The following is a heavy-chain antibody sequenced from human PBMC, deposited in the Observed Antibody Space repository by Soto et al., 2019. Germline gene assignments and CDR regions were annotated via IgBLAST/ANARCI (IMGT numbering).Heavy chain of an antibody. J-gene: IGHJ4*02. CDR3: ARDAGFDTAMVMEPSFDY. CDR2: IIPIFGTA. D-gene: IGHD5-18*01. CDR1: GGTFSSYA. V-gene: IGHV1-69*13. Sequence: SVKVSCKASGGTFSSYAISWVRQAPGQGLEWMGGIIPIFGTANYAQKFQGRVTITADESTSTAYMELSSLRSEDTAVHYCARDAGFDTAMVMEPSFDYCGQGTLVPVSS.